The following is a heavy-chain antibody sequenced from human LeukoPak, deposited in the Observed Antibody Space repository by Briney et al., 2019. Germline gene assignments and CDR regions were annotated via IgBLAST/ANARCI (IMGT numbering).Heavy chain of an antibody. V-gene: IGHV3-48*03. D-gene: IGHD3-3*01. J-gene: IGHJ4*02. CDR3: ASWAGNTQSDSWSGPFDY. CDR1: GLTFSNFK. Sequence: GGSLRLSCAVSGLTFSNFKMNWVRQAPGKGLEWVSYISDSGRTTFYADSVKGRFTISRDNAKISLYLQMSSLRVEDTAVYYCASWAGNTQSDSWSGPFDYWGQGTLVTVSS. CDR2: ISDSGRTT.